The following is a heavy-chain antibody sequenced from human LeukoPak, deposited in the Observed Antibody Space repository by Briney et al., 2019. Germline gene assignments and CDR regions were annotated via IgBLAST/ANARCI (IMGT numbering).Heavy chain of an antibody. CDR3: ARDRDYAFDY. J-gene: IGHJ4*02. CDR1: GFTFSGYS. V-gene: IGHV3-48*02. D-gene: IGHD4-17*01. Sequence: GGSLRLSCAASGFTFSGYSMNWVRQAPGEGLGWVSYINRISNIIDYADSVKGRFTISTDNAKNSLYLQMNSLRDEDTAVYYCARDRDYAFDYWGQGTLVTVSS. CDR2: INRISNII.